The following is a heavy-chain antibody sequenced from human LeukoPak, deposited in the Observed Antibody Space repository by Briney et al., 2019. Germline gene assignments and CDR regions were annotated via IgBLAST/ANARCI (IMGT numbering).Heavy chain of an antibody. V-gene: IGHV4-61*01. Sequence: TSETLSLTCTVSGGSVSSGSYYWSWIRQPPGEGLEWIGEINHSGSTNYNPSLKSRVTISVDTSKNQFSLKLSSVTAADTAVYYCARGLWFGELLLWGQGTLVTVSS. CDR3: ARGLWFGELLL. D-gene: IGHD3-10*01. CDR1: GGSVSSGSYY. CDR2: INHSGST. J-gene: IGHJ4*02.